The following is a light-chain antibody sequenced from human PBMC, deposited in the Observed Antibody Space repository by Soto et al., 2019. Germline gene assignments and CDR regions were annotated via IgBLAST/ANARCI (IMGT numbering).Light chain of an antibody. V-gene: IGLV2-23*01. CDR3: CSYAGSSTVV. Sequence: QSALTQPASVSGSPGQSITISCTGTSSDVGSYHLVSWYQHHPGKAPKLMIYEGSKRPSGVSNRFSGSKSGTTASLTISGLQAEDEADYYCCSYAGSSTVVFGTGTTLTVL. J-gene: IGLJ1*01. CDR2: EGS. CDR1: SSDVGSYHL.